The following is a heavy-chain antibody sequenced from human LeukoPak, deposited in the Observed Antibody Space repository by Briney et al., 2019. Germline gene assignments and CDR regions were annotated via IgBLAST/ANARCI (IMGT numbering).Heavy chain of an antibody. J-gene: IGHJ4*02. Sequence: GGSLRHSCAASGFTFSSYSMNWVRQAPGKGLEGVSSISSSSSYIYYADSVKGRFTISRDNAKNSLYLQMNSLRAEDTAVYYCARASVGTTPSWGQGTLVIVSS. V-gene: IGHV3-21*01. CDR1: GFTFSSYS. CDR2: ISSSSSYI. CDR3: ARASVGTTPS. D-gene: IGHD1-1*01.